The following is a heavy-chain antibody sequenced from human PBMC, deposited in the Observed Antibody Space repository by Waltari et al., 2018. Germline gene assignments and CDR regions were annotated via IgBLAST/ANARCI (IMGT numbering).Heavy chain of an antibody. V-gene: IGHV3-53*01. CDR3: AKDRSYGHSLAN. D-gene: IGHD4-17*01. Sequence: GLEWVSGIHSGGNTYYADSVKGRFTISRDNSKNTLYLQMNSLRAEDTAVYYCAKDRSYGHSLANWGQGTLVTVSS. J-gene: IGHJ4*02. CDR2: IHSGGNT.